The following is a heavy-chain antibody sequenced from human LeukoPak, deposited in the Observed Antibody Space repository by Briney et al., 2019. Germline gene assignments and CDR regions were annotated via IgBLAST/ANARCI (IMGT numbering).Heavy chain of an antibody. V-gene: IGHV3-23*01. CDR2: ISGRGGST. CDR1: GFTFSSYA. Sequence: PGGSLRLSCAASGFTFSSYAMSWVRQAPGKGLEWVSGISGRGGSTYYADSVKGRFTISRDNSKNTLYLQMNMRAEDTAVDYCAKEFRGGWPFDYWGQGTLVTVSS. J-gene: IGHJ4*02. CDR3: AKEFRGGWPFDY. D-gene: IGHD6-19*01.